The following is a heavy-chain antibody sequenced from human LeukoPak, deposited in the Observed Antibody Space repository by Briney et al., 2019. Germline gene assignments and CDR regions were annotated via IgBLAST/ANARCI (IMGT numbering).Heavy chain of an antibody. CDR3: ARVGNEWLYYFDY. Sequence: PSETLSLTCTVSGGSVSSGYYHWSWIRQPPGKGLEWIGYIYYSGSTNYNPSLKSRVTISVDTSKNQFSLKLSSVTAADTAVYYCARVGNEWLYYFDYWGQGTLVTVSS. CDR2: IYYSGST. V-gene: IGHV4-61*01. J-gene: IGHJ4*02. CDR1: GGSVSSGYYH. D-gene: IGHD6-19*01.